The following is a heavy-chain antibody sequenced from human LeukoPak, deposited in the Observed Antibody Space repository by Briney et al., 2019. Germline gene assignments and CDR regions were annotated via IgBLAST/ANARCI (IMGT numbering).Heavy chain of an antibody. Sequence: GGSLRLSCAASGFTFSSYWMSWVRQAPGKGLEWVANIKQDGSEKYYVDSVKGRFTISRDNAKNSLYLQMNSLRAEDTAVYYCAGDRVTYYYDSSGYSDRYYYYMDVWGKGTTVTISS. V-gene: IGHV3-7*01. CDR1: GFTFSSYW. CDR2: IKQDGSEK. D-gene: IGHD3-22*01. CDR3: AGDRVTYYYDSSGYSDRYYYYMDV. J-gene: IGHJ6*03.